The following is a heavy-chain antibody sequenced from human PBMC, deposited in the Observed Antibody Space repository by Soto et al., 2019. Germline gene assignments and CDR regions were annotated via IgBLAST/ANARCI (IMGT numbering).Heavy chain of an antibody. Sequence: LSLTCTLYGGSISSGGYYWSWIRQPPGKGLEWMGYIYYSGSTYYNPSLTSRVTISLDTSKSQFSLTLSSVTAADTAVYYCARAYGDSNGYSFDYCGQGTLVTVSS. J-gene: IGHJ4*02. V-gene: IGHV4-30-4*01. CDR2: IYYSGST. CDR3: ARAYGDSNGYSFDY. CDR1: GGSISSGGYY. D-gene: IGHD3-22*01.